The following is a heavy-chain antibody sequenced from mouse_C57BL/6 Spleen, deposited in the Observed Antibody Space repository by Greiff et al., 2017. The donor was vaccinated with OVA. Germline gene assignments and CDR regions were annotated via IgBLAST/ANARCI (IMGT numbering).Heavy chain of an antibody. Sequence: QVQLQQPGAELVKPGASVKLSCKASGYTFTSYWMHWVKQRPGQGLEWIGMIHPNSGSTNYNEKFKSKATLTVDKSSSTAYMQLSSLTSEDSAVYYCGGCSSYGYFDVWGTGTTVTVAS. CDR3: GGCSSYGYFDV. D-gene: IGHD1-1*01. V-gene: IGHV1-64*01. J-gene: IGHJ1*03. CDR1: GYTFTSYW. CDR2: IHPNSGST.